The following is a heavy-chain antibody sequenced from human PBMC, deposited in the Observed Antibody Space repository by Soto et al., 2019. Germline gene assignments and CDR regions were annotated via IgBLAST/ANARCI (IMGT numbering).Heavy chain of an antibody. Sequence: QVQLQQSGPGLVKPSETLSLTCTVSGVSITDYYYTWIRQSAGKGLEWIGRVYTSGHTNFNPSLKRRVTMSVDRSKKQISLNLTSVTAADTAVYYCATTRGRGFFDNWGQGTLVTVSS. V-gene: IGHV4-4*07. D-gene: IGHD3-16*01. CDR3: ATTRGRGFFDN. CDR1: GVSITDYY. CDR2: VYTSGHT. J-gene: IGHJ4*02.